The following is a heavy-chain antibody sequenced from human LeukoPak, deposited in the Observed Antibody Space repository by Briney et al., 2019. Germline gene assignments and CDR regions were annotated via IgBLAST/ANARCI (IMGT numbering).Heavy chain of an antibody. CDR2: INFSGGNA. D-gene: IGHD4-17*01. J-gene: IGHJ4*02. Sequence: PGGSLRLSCAASGFTFSTFAMTWVRQAPGKGLEWVSTINFSGGNAYYADSVKGRFTISRDNAKNSLCLQMNSLRADDTAVYYCARLYGYGDLYYFDYWGQGSLVTVPS. CDR1: GFTFSTFA. V-gene: IGHV3-21*01. CDR3: ARLYGYGDLYYFDY.